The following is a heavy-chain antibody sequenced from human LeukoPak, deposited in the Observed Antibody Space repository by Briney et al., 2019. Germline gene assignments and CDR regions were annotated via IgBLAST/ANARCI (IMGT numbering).Heavy chain of an antibody. V-gene: IGHV3-30-3*01. CDR1: GFTFSSYA. Sequence: GGSLRLSCAASGFTFSSYAMHWVRQAPGKGLEWVAVISYDGSNKYYADSVKGRFTISRDNSKNTVYLQMNSLRVEDTALYYCVRSLDYWGQGTLVTVSS. CDR3: VRSLDY. J-gene: IGHJ4*02. CDR2: ISYDGSNK.